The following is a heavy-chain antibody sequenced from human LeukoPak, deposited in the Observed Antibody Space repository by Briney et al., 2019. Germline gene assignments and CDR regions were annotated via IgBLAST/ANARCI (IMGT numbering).Heavy chain of an antibody. J-gene: IGHJ6*03. CDR1: GFTFSIYE. D-gene: IGHD6-13*01. CDR3: ARAPIYSSSWPYYYYYYMDV. Sequence: GGSLRLSCAASGFTFSIYEMNWVRQAPGKGLEWVSSISSSSSYIYYADSVKGRFTISRDNAKNSLYLQMNSLRAEDTAVYYCARAPIYSSSWPYYYYYYMDVWGKGTTVTVSS. V-gene: IGHV3-21*04. CDR2: ISSSSSYI.